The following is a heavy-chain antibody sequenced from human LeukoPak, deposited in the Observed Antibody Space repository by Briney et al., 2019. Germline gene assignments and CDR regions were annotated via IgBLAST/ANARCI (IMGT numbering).Heavy chain of an antibody. Sequence: SETLSLTCTVSGGSISSSSYYWGWIRQPPGKGLEWIGSIYYSGSTYYNPSLKSRVTISVDTSKNQFSLKLSSVTAADTAVYYCARGYSSSWYVAGGTYYFDYWGQGTLVTVSS. J-gene: IGHJ4*02. D-gene: IGHD6-13*01. CDR2: IYYSGST. V-gene: IGHV4-39*01. CDR3: ARGYSSSWYVAGGTYYFDY. CDR1: GGSISSSSYY.